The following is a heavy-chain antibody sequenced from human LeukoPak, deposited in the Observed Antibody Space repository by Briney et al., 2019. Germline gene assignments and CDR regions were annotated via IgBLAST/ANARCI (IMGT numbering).Heavy chain of an antibody. D-gene: IGHD3-22*01. CDR2: ISGSGGST. J-gene: IGHJ4*02. CDR3: ARVVGEIYDSSGDY. CDR1: GFTFSSYG. Sequence: GGSLRLSCAASGFTFSSYGMSWVRQAPGKGLEWVSAISGSGGSTYYADSVKGRFTISRDNAKNSLYLQMNSLRAEDTAVYYCARVVGEIYDSSGDYWGQGTLVTVSS. V-gene: IGHV3-23*01.